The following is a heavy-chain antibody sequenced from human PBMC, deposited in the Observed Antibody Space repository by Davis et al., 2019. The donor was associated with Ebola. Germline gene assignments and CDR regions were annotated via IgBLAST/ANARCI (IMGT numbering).Heavy chain of an antibody. CDR1: GYTFSSYY. Sequence: ASVKVSCKASGYTFSSYYIHWVRQAPGQGLEWMGVINPSAGYTNYAQKLQGRVTMTTDTSTSTAYMELSRLRSDDTAVYYCARGGTSPGPIVVVTAIPRWFDPWGQGTLVTVSS. CDR3: ARGGTSPGPIVVVTAIPRWFDP. CDR2: INPSAGYT. D-gene: IGHD2-21*02. V-gene: IGHV1-46*01. J-gene: IGHJ5*02.